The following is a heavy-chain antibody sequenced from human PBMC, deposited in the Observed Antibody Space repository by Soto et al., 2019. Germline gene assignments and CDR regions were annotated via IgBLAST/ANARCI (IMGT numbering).Heavy chain of an antibody. CDR3: ARGTRYCSSTSCYEYFDY. D-gene: IGHD2-2*01. CDR1: GYTFTSYG. Sequence: QVQLVQSGAEVKKPGASVKVSCKASGYTFTSYGINWVRQATGQGLEWMGWMNPNSGNTGYAQKFQGRVTMTRNTSISTAYMELSSLRSEDTAGYYCARGTRYCSSTSCYEYFDYWGQGTLVTVSS. J-gene: IGHJ4*02. V-gene: IGHV1-8*01. CDR2: MNPNSGNT.